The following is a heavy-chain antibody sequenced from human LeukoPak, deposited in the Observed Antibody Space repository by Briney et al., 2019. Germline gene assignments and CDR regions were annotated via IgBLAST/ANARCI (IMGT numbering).Heavy chain of an antibody. CDR1: GGTFSSDA. CDR2: IIPIFGTA. V-gene: IGHV1-69*05. D-gene: IGHD3-22*01. Sequence: SVKVSCKASGGTFSSDAISWVRQAPGQGLEWMGRIIPIFGTANYAQKFQGRVTITTDESTSTAYMELSSLRSEDTAVYYCARDSYYDSSGYSTTSVYWGQGTLVTVSS. CDR3: ARDSYYDSSGYSTTSVY. J-gene: IGHJ4*02.